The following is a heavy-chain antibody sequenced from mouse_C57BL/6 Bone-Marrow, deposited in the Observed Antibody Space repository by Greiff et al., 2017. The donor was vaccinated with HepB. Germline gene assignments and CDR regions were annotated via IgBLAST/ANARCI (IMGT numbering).Heavy chain of an antibody. V-gene: IGHV1-74*01. D-gene: IGHD1-1*01. CDR3: AIEKVYYYGSSYVWFAY. J-gene: IGHJ3*01. CDR1: GYTFTSYW. CDR2: IHPSDSDT. Sequence: QVQLQQPGAELVKPGASVKVSCKASGYTFTSYWMHWVKQRPGQGLEWIGRIHPSDSDTNYNQKFKGKATLTVDKSSSTAYMQLSSLTSEDSAVYYCAIEKVYYYGSSYVWFAYWGQGTLVTVSA.